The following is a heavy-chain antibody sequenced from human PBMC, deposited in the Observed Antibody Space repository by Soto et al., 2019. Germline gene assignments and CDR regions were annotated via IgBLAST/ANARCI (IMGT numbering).Heavy chain of an antibody. J-gene: IGHJ4*02. CDR1: GFTFSSYS. Sequence: GGSLRLSCAASGFTFSSYSMNWVRQAPGKGLEWVSSISSSSSYIYYADSVKGRFTISRDNAKNSLYLQMNSLRAKDTAVYYCARGRVAAAAGMFGYWGQGTLVNVSS. CDR3: ARGRVAAAAGMFGY. D-gene: IGHD6-13*01. V-gene: IGHV3-21*01. CDR2: ISSSSSYI.